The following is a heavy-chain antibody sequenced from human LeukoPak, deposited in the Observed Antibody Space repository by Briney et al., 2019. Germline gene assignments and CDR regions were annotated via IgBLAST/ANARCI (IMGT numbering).Heavy chain of an antibody. CDR3: ARVIADSSSWYSYYYYYMDV. CDR2: ISGYNGNT. CDR1: GYTFTSFG. V-gene: IGHV1-18*01. J-gene: IGHJ6*03. D-gene: IGHD6-13*01. Sequence: ASVKVSCKASGYTFTSFGIRWVRQAPGQGLECLGWISGYNGNTNYAQKLQGRVTMTTDTSTSTAYMELRSLRSDDTAVYYCARVIADSSSWYSYYYYYMDVWGKGTTVTISS.